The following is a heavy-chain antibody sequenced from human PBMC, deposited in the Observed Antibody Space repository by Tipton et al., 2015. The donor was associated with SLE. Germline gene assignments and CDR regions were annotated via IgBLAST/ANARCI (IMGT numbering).Heavy chain of an antibody. D-gene: IGHD6-13*01. V-gene: IGHV4-38-2*02. CDR1: GYSISSGFY. CDR2: IYHTGST. CDR3: AFSSDWYSEYFQQ. J-gene: IGHJ1*01. Sequence: GLVKPSETLSLTCSVSGYSISSGFYWGWIRQPPGKGLQWIGCIYHTGSTYYDPSLKSRVAISSDPSKNQFSLQLTSMTAADTAIYYCAFSSDWYSEYFQQWGQGTLVTVSS.